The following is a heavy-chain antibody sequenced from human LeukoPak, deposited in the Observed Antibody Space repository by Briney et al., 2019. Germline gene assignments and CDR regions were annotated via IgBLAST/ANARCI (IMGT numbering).Heavy chain of an antibody. CDR2: INGDESST. CDR3: ARGAKWAYYFDY. V-gene: IGHV3-74*01. D-gene: IGHD1-26*01. Sequence: GGSLRLSCAASAFTFNTYWMHWVRQVPGRGLEWVSRINGDESSTNYADTVKGRFTISRDNAKDTLYLHMNSLTAEDTAVYYCARGAKWAYYFDYWGQGTLVTVSS. CDR1: AFTFNTYW. J-gene: IGHJ4*02.